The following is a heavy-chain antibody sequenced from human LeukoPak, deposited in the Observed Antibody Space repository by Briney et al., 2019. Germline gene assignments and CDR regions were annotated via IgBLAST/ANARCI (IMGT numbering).Heavy chain of an antibody. V-gene: IGHV4-4*07. D-gene: IGHD2-15*01. CDR3: ARLYCRGGNCYSYFDS. CDR2: IYANGAT. J-gene: IGHJ4*02. CDR1: GVSMNDYY. Sequence: SETLSLTCTVSGVSMNDYYWYWIRQPAGKGLECIGRIYANGATNYNASLKSRITMSVDTSKTQFSLTLNSVTAADSAVYYCARLYCRGGNCYSYFDSWGRGTLVTVSS.